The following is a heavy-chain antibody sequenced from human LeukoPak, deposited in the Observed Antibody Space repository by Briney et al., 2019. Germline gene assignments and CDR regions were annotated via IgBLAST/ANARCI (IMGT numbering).Heavy chain of an antibody. Sequence: ASVKASCKASGYNFTGNFMHWVRQAPGQGLEWMGWINSNSGVTKYAQRFQGRITMTRDTSIRTGYMELRSLISDDTAMYYCARSLVNWGRGTLVTVSS. CDR1: GYNFTGNF. J-gene: IGHJ4*02. D-gene: IGHD6-6*01. CDR3: ARSLVN. V-gene: IGHV1-2*02. CDR2: INSNSGVT.